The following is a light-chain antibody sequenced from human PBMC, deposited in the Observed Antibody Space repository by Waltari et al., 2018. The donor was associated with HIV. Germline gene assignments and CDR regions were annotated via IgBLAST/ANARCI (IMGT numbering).Light chain of an antibody. J-gene: IGLJ2*01. CDR2: KVK. V-gene: IGLV2-14*01. Sequence: QSALTQPATVSGSPGQSITISCTGGSNDVGGYNYVSWYQHLPGKAPKLIIYKVKHRPSGLSIRFAGSKSGNTASLTISGLQAEDEADYYCTSYASRSSLLFGGGTKLTVL. CDR1: SNDVGGYNY. CDR3: TSYASRSSLL.